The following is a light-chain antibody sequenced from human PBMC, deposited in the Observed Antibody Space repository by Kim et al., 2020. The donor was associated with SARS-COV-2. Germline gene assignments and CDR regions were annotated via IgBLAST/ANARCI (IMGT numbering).Light chain of an antibody. CDR3: NSRASNNNRL. CDR2: GEN. CDR1: SLRSYY. J-gene: IGLJ2*01. V-gene: IGLV3-19*01. Sequence: SSELTQDPAVSVALGQTVRITCQGDSLRSYYASWYQQKPGQAPVVVIYGENNRPSGIPDRFSGSNSGNTASLTIAGAPAEDEADYYCNSRASNNNRLFGG.